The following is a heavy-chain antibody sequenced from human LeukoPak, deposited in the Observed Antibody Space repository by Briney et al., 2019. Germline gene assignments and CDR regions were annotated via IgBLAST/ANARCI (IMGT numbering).Heavy chain of an antibody. CDR2: ISGSAGST. CDR1: GFTFSSYA. Sequence: RGSLRLSCAASGFTFSSYAMSWVRQAPGKGLEWVSAISGSAGSTYYADSVKGRFTISRDNSKNTLYLQMNSLRAEDTAIYYCAKTYYYDSSGYYYVFDYWGQGTLVTVSS. J-gene: IGHJ4*02. CDR3: AKTYYYDSSGYYYVFDY. D-gene: IGHD3-22*01. V-gene: IGHV3-23*01.